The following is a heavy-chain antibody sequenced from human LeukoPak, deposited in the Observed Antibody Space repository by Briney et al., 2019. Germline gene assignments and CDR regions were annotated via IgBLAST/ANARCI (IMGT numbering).Heavy chain of an antibody. D-gene: IGHD6-13*01. CDR2: IIPIFGTA. Sequence: SVKVSCKASGGTFSSYAISWVRQAPGQGLEWMGGIIPIFGTANYAQKFQGRVTITADKSTSTAYMELSSLRSEDTAVYYCARAPAVGTDHFDYWGQGTLVTVSS. V-gene: IGHV1-69*06. CDR1: GGTFSSYA. J-gene: IGHJ4*02. CDR3: ARAPAVGTDHFDY.